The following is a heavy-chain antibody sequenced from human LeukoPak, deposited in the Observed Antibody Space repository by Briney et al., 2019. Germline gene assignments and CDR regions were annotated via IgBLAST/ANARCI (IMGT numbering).Heavy chain of an antibody. CDR2: IYCSGST. CDR1: GGSISSYY. J-gene: IGHJ2*01. Sequence: SETLSLTCTVSGGSISSYYWSWIRQPPGKGLEWIGYIYCSGSTNYNPSLKSRVTISVDTSKNQFSLKLSSVTAADTAVYYCARAATRYCSGGSCYRYRTYWYFDLWGRGTLVTVSS. D-gene: IGHD2-15*01. V-gene: IGHV4-59*01. CDR3: ARAATRYCSGGSCYRYRTYWYFDL.